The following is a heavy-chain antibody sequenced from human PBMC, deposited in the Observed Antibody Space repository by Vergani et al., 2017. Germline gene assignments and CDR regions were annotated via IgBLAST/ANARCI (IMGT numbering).Heavy chain of an antibody. Sequence: QVQLQESGPGLVKPSETLSLTCTVSGGSISSYYWSWIRQPAGKGLEWIGYIYSTGSTNYNPSLKSRVTILVDRSKSQLSLKLTSVTAGDTAVYFCARELSYYYGSGSDDYNPYYYEGMDVWGPGTTVTVSS. D-gene: IGHD3-10*01. J-gene: IGHJ6*02. CDR1: GGSISSYY. CDR3: ARELSYYYGSGSDDYNPYYYEGMDV. CDR2: IYSTGST. V-gene: IGHV4-59*12.